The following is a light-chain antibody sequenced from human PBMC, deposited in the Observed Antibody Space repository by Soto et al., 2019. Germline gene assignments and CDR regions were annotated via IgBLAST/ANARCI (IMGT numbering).Light chain of an antibody. V-gene: IGLV6-57*01. CDR1: SGSIASNY. Sequence: NFMLTQPHSVSESPGKTVTISCTRSSGSIASNYVQWYQQRPGSSPSIVIYEDDQRPSGVPDRFSGSIDSSSSSASLTISGLKTEDEADYYCQSYDSGTVIFGGGTKLSVL. CDR2: EDD. J-gene: IGLJ2*01. CDR3: QSYDSGTVI.